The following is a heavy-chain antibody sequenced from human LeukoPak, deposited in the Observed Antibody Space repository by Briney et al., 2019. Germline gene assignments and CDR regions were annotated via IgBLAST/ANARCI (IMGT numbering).Heavy chain of an antibody. D-gene: IGHD2-15*01. CDR3: AKDFPSGGFPLTY. V-gene: IGHV3-30-3*01. Sequence: GGSLRLSCAASGFTFSSYAMHWVRQAPGKGLEWVAVISYDGSNKYYADSVKGRFTISRDNSKNTLYLQMNSLRAEDTAVYYCAKDFPSGGFPLTYWGQGPLVTVSS. J-gene: IGHJ4*02. CDR2: ISYDGSNK. CDR1: GFTFSSYA.